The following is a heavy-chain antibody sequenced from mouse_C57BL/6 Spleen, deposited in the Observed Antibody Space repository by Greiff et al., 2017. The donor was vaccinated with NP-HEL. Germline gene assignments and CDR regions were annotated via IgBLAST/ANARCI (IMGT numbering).Heavy chain of an antibody. V-gene: IGHV1-47*01. J-gene: IGHJ3*01. CDR1: GYTFTTYP. CDR2: FHPYNDDT. Sequence: VQLQQSGAELVKPGASVKMSCKASGYTFTTYPIEWMKQNHGKSLEWIGNFHPYNDDTKYNEKFQGKATLTVEKSSSTVYLELSRLTSDDSAVYDCERGIYYDYDGFAYWGQGTLVTVSA. CDR3: ERGIYYDYDGFAY. D-gene: IGHD2-4*01.